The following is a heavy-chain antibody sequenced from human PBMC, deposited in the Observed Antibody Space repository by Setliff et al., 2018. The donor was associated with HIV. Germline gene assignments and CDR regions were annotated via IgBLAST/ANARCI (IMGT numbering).Heavy chain of an antibody. CDR1: GYIFDAYA. CDR2: ISPYNGDI. V-gene: IGHV1-18*01. J-gene: IGHJ5*01. D-gene: IGHD3-22*01. Sequence: ASVKVSCKTSGYIFDAYAITWVRQAPGQGLEWMGWISPYNGDINYARKVQGRVTVTIDTSATTAYMELRSLTPDDTAVYYCARGPKLMIPTSNWFDSWGQGTPVTVSS. CDR3: ARGPKLMIPTSNWFDS.